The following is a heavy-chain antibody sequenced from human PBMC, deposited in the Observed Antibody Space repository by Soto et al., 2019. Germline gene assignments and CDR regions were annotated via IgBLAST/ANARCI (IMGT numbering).Heavy chain of an antibody. CDR2: ISGSGGST. CDR1: GFTFSSYA. Sequence: EVQLLESGGGLVRPGGSLRLSCAASGFTFSSYAMSWVRQAPGKGLEWVSAISGSGGSTYYADSVKGRFTISRDNSKNTLYLQMNSLRAEDTAVYYCAKDHLRGWGDPRYYFDYWGQGTLVTVSS. J-gene: IGHJ4*02. D-gene: IGHD2-21*02. V-gene: IGHV3-23*01. CDR3: AKDHLRGWGDPRYYFDY.